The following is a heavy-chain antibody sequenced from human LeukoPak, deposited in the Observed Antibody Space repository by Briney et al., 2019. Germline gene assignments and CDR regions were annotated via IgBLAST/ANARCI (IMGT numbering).Heavy chain of an antibody. CDR1: GFTFSSSA. J-gene: IGHJ4*02. CDR2: ISGSGGSA. CDR3: AKYGFFPYYFDY. V-gene: IGHV3-23*01. Sequence: GGSLRLSCAASGFTFSSSAMSWVRQAPWKGLEWVSAISGSGGSAYSADSVKGRFTISRENFKNTLYLQMNSLRAEDTAVYYCAKYGFFPYYFDYWGQGTLVTVSS. D-gene: IGHD5-24*01.